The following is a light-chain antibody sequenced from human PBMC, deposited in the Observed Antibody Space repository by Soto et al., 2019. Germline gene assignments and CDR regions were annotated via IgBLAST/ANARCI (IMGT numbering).Light chain of an antibody. J-gene: IGKJ2*01. CDR2: GAS. Sequence: VLPQSPDTLSLSPGDRVTLSCRASQSVRRTFLAWYQQKPGQAPRLLIYGASNRATGIPDRFSGSASGSDFTLTISRLEPDDSAVYYCQQYYDSPMNTFGQGTKLEI. CDR1: QSVRRTF. V-gene: IGKV3-20*01. CDR3: QQYYDSPMNT.